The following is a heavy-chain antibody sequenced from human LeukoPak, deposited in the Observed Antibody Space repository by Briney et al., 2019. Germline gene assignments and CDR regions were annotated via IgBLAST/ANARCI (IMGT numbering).Heavy chain of an antibody. CDR2: IWYDGSNK. CDR3: AKDPRGSYSRDYYYYMDV. Sequence: GGSLRLSCAASGFTFSSYSMNWVRQAPGKGLEWVAVIWYDGSNKYYADSVKGRFAISRDNSKNTLYLQMNSLRAEDAAVYYCAKDPRGSYSRDYYYYMDVWGKGTTVTVSS. J-gene: IGHJ6*03. D-gene: IGHD1-26*01. CDR1: GFTFSSYS. V-gene: IGHV3-33*06.